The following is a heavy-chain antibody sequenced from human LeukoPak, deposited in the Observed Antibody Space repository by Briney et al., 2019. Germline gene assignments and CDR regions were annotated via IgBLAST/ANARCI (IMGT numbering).Heavy chain of an antibody. Sequence: PSETLSLTCTVSGYSISSGYYWGWIRQPPGQGLEWIGSIYHSGSTYYNPSLKSRVTISVDTSKNQFSLKLSSVTAADTAVYYCAGQNYDYVWGSYHPFFDYWGQGTLVTVSS. V-gene: IGHV4-38-2*02. CDR3: AGQNYDYVWGSYHPFFDY. CDR2: IYHSGST. CDR1: GYSISSGYY. J-gene: IGHJ4*02. D-gene: IGHD3-16*02.